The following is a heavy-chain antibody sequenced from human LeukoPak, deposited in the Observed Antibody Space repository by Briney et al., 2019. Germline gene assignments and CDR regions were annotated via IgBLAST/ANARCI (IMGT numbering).Heavy chain of an antibody. CDR3: AAVGRNYLGFDP. J-gene: IGHJ5*02. D-gene: IGHD2/OR15-2a*01. V-gene: IGHV1-18*01. CDR1: GYTFTSYG. Sequence: ASVKVSFKASGYTFTSYGISWVRRAPGQGLEWMGLINAYNGNTNYTQKLQGRVTMTTDTSTGTAYMELRSLRSDDTAVYHCAAVGRNYLGFDPWGQGTLVTVSS. CDR2: INAYNGNT.